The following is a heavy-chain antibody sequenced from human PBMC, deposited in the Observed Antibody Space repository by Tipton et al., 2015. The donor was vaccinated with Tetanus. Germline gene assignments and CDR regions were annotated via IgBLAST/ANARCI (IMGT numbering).Heavy chain of an antibody. CDR3: AKDRAAGGPGAS. CDR2: ISGSGATT. Sequence: LSLTCAASGFTFTRYAMHWVRQAPGKGLEWVSGISGSGATTYYEDSVKGRFTISRDNPKNMLYLQMNSLRAEDTAVYYCAKDRAAGGPGASWGQGTLVTVSS. D-gene: IGHD6-13*01. J-gene: IGHJ5*02. V-gene: IGHV3-23*01. CDR1: GFTFTRYA.